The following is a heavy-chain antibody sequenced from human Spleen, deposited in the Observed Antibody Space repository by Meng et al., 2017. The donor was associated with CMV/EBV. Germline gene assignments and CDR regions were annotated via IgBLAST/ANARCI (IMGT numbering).Heavy chain of an antibody. CDR1: GFTFGNFW. CDR2: IKQNGSEK. CDR3: ARATTAVVPAAVSY. D-gene: IGHD2-2*01. J-gene: IGHJ4*02. V-gene: IGHV3-7*01. Sequence: GESLKISCAASGFTFGNFWMSWVRQAPGKGLEWVANIKQNGSEKYYVDSVKGRFTIFRDNAKNSLYLQMSSVRAEDTAEYYCARATTAVVPAAVSYWGQGTLVTVSS.